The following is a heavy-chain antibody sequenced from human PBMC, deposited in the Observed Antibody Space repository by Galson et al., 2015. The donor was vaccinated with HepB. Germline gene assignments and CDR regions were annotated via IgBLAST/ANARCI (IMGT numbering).Heavy chain of an antibody. CDR1: GFTFSSYA. J-gene: IGHJ4*02. CDR3: AKDKGIVGANFDY. Sequence: SLRLSCAASGFTFSSYAMSWVRQAPGKGLEWVSAISGSGGSTYYADSVKGRFTISRDNSKNTLYLQMNSLRAEDTAVYYCAKDKGIVGANFDYWGQGTLVTVSS. D-gene: IGHD1-26*01. CDR2: ISGSGGST. V-gene: IGHV3-23*01.